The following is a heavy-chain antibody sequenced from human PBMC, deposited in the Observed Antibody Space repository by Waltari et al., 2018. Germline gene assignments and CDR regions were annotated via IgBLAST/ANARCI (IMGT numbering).Heavy chain of an antibody. J-gene: IGHJ4*02. CDR2: ISSSSTYI. CDR1: GFAFSSYH. D-gene: IGHD3-22*01. V-gene: IGHV3-21*02. CDR3: ASVDSSAFSRSFDY. Sequence: QLVESGGGLVKPGGSLRLSCAASGFAFSSYHMNWVRQAPGKGLECVSSISSSSTYIYYADSGKGRFTVSRDNAKNALFLQMSSLRVEDTAVYYCASVDSSAFSRSFDYWGLGTLVTVSS.